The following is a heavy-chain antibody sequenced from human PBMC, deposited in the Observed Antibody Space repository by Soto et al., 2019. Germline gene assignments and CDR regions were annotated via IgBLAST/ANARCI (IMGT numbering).Heavy chain of an antibody. V-gene: IGHV5-51*01. CDR2: IYPGDSDT. D-gene: IGHD6-13*01. J-gene: IGHJ6*02. CDR1: GYSFTSYW. Sequence: PWESLKISCKGSGYSFTSYWIGWVRQMPGKGLEWMGIIYPGDSDTRYSPSFQGQVTISADKSISTAYLQWSSLKASDTAMYYCARRTAAGKGYYYYYGMDVWGQGTTVTVSS. CDR3: ARRTAAGKGYYYYYGMDV.